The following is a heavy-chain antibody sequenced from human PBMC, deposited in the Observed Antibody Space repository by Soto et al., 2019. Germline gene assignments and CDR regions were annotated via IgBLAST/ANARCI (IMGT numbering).Heavy chain of an antibody. Sequence: QVQLVESGGGVVQPGRSLRLSCAASGFTFSTYGMHWVRQAPGKGLQWVAVISYDGSTEYYADSVRGRFTISRDNSKNSLXXQMNSLRAEDTAVYYCAKKVTAMVINYYYYYGMDVWGQGTTVTVSS. J-gene: IGHJ6*02. D-gene: IGHD5-18*01. CDR1: GFTFSTYG. CDR2: ISYDGSTE. V-gene: IGHV3-30*18. CDR3: AKKVTAMVINYYYYYGMDV.